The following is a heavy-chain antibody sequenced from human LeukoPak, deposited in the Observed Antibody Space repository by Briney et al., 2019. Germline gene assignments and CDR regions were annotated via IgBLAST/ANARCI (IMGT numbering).Heavy chain of an antibody. CDR3: ARDHMTTVVTTGEVDY. Sequence: PGTSLRLSCAASGFTFSSYAMHWVRQAPGKGLEWVAVISYDGSNKYYADSVKGRFTISRDNSKNTLYLQMNSLRAEDTAVYYCARDHMTTVVTTGEVDYWGQGTLVTVSS. V-gene: IGHV3-30-3*01. D-gene: IGHD4-23*01. CDR1: GFTFSSYA. J-gene: IGHJ4*02. CDR2: ISYDGSNK.